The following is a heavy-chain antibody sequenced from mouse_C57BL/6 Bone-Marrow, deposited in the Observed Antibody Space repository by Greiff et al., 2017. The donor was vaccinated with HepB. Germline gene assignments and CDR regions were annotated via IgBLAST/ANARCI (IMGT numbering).Heavy chain of an antibody. CDR3: SSNCYGSSYGGYFGD. CDR1: GFTFSSYG. Sequence: EVQLVESGGDLVKPGGSLKLSCAASGFTFSSYGMSWVRQTPDKRLEWVATISSGGSYTYYPDSVKGRFTISRDNAQNTLSLQMSSLKSRDTAMYLCSSNCYGSSYGGYFGDWGKGTTLTVSS. D-gene: IGHD1-1*01. CDR2: ISSGGSYT. V-gene: IGHV5-6*01. J-gene: IGHJ2*01.